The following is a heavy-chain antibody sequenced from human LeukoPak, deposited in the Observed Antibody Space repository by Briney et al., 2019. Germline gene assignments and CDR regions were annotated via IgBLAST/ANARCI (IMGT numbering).Heavy chain of an antibody. CDR1: GFTFSSYA. Sequence: GGSLRLSCAASGFTFSSYAMHWVRQASGKGLEWVAVIWYDGSNKYYADSVKGRFTISRDNSKNTLYLQMNSLRAEDTAVYYCARDRAATEVDYYYYYGMDVWGQGTTVTVSS. D-gene: IGHD6-25*01. J-gene: IGHJ6*02. V-gene: IGHV3-33*08. CDR2: IWYDGSNK. CDR3: ARDRAATEVDYYYYYGMDV.